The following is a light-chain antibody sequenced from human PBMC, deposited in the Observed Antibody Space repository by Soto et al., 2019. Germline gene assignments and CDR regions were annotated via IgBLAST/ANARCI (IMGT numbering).Light chain of an antibody. CDR2: EVS. Sequence: QSALTHPASVSGSPGQSIAISCTGSSSDVGIYNYVSWYQQHPGNVPKLIIYEVSNRPSGVSNRFSGSKSGNTASLTISGLQAEEEADYYCSSYTTSSTRVFGTGTKVTVL. J-gene: IGLJ1*01. CDR1: SSDVGIYNY. CDR3: SSYTTSSTRV. V-gene: IGLV2-14*01.